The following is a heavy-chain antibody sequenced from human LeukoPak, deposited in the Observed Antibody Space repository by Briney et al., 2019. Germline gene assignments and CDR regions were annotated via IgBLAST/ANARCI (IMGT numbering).Heavy chain of an antibody. CDR2: IYYTGST. V-gene: IGHV4-39*07. CDR3: VRGPYGSGISNWFDP. CDR1: SGSISSSTYY. D-gene: IGHD3-10*01. Sequence: SETLSLTCTVSSGSISSSTYYWGWIRQPPGKGLEWIGTIYYTGSTYYNPSLQSRVTVSVDTSKNQFSLKLTSVTAADTAVYYCVRGPYGSGISNWFDPWGQGTLVIVSS. J-gene: IGHJ5*02.